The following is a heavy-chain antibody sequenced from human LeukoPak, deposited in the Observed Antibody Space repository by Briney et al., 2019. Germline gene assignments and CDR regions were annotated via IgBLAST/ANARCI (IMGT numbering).Heavy chain of an antibody. D-gene: IGHD5-24*01. CDR3: ATFHYGYNSFWDY. CDR1: GYTFTGYY. Sequence: GASVKVSCKASGYTFTGYYMHWVRQAPGQGLEWMGWINPNSGGTNYAQKFQGRVTMTRDTSISTAYMELSRLRSDDTAVYYCATFHYGYNSFWDYWGQGTLVTVSS. CDR2: INPNSGGT. J-gene: IGHJ4*02. V-gene: IGHV1-2*02.